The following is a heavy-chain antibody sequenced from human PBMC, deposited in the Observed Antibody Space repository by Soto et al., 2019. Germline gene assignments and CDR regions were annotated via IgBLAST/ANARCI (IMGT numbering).Heavy chain of an antibody. D-gene: IGHD1-26*01. CDR3: AREWRLYSGSNSVNFDY. J-gene: IGHJ4*02. CDR1: GFTFSSYA. Sequence: GGSLRLSCAASGFTFSSYAMTWVRQAPGKGLEWVSVISGSGGNTYYADSVKGRFTISRDNSKNTLYLQMNSLRDEDTAVYYCAREWRLYSGSNSVNFDYWGQGTRVTVSS. CDR2: ISGSGGNT. V-gene: IGHV3-23*01.